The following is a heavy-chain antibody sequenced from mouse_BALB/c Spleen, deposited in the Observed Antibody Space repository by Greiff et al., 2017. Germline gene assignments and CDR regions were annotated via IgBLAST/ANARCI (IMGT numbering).Heavy chain of an antibody. CDR2: INPYNDGT. Sequence: VQLKQSGPELVKPGASVKMSCKASGYTFTSYVMHWVKQKPGQGLEWIGYINPYNDGTKYNEKFKGKATLTSDKSSSTAYMELSSLTSEDSAVYYCARSVITTVVAPLGFDYWGQGTTLTVSS. V-gene: IGHV1-14*01. CDR3: ARSVITTVVAPLGFDY. D-gene: IGHD1-1*01. CDR1: GYTFTSYV. J-gene: IGHJ2*01.